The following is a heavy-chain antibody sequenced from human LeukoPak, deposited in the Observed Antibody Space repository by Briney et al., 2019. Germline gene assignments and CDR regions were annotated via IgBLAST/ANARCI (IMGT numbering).Heavy chain of an antibody. V-gene: IGHV4-61*02. CDR3: SRGTGSCSSTSCYIWFDP. Sequence: SQTLSLTCTVSGGSISSGSYYWSWIRQPAGKGLEWIGRIYTSGSTNYNPSLKSRVTISVDTSKNQFSLKLSSVTAADTAVYYRSRGTGSCSSTSCYIWFDPWGQGTLVTVSS. CDR2: IYTSGST. J-gene: IGHJ5*02. CDR1: GGSISSGSYY. D-gene: IGHD2-2*02.